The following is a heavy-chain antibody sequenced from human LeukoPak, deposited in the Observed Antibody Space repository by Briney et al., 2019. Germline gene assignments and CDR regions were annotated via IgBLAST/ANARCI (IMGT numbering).Heavy chain of an antibody. V-gene: IGHV4-30-2*01. J-gene: IGHJ4*02. Sequence: SETLSLTCTVSGGALSSGGYYWTWIRQPPGKGLEWIGNIYHSGTPYYNPSLKSRVTISVDRSKNQFSLKLSSVTAADTAVYYCARVGVDSGGYFDYWGQGTLVTVSS. CDR3: ARVGVDSGGYFDY. D-gene: IGHD3-10*01. CDR2: IYHSGTP. CDR1: GGALSSGGYY.